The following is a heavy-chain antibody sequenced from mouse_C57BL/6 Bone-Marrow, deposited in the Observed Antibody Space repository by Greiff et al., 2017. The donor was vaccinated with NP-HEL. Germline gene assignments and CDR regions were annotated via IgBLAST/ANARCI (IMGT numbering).Heavy chain of an antibody. CDR3: ARVIYYDYYYWYFDV. V-gene: IGHV1-42*01. CDR1: GYSFTGYY. J-gene: IGHJ1*03. CDR2: INPSTGGT. Sequence: SGYSFTGYYMNWVKQSPAKSLEWIGEINPSTGGTTYNQKFKANATLTVDKSSSTAYMQLKSLTSEDYAVYYCARVIYYDYYYWYFDVWGTGTTVTVSS. D-gene: IGHD2-4*01.